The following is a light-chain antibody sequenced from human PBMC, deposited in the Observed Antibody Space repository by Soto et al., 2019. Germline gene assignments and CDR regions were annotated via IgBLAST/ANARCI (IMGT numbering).Light chain of an antibody. V-gene: IGKV1-5*03. J-gene: IGKJ3*01. Sequence: DIQMTQSPSTLSASVGDRVTITCRASQNINYWLAWYQHKPGKAPKILIYKASTLESGVPSRFSGSGSGTEFTLTISGLQPDDFATYYCQQYHSYLFTFGPGTKVDVK. CDR1: QNINYW. CDR3: QQYHSYLFT. CDR2: KAS.